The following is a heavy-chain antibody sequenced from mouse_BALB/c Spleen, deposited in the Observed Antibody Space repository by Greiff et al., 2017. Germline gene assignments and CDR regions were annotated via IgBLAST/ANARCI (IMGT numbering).Heavy chain of an antibody. Sequence: EVKLMESGGGLVKPGGSLKLSCAASGFTFSSYAMSWVRQSPEKRLEWVAEISSGGSYTYYPDTVTGRFTISRDNAKNTLYLEMSSLRSEDTAMYYCAREGRYEDYAMDYWGQGTSVTVSS. V-gene: IGHV5-9-4*01. CDR1: GFTFSSYA. CDR2: ISSGGSYT. J-gene: IGHJ4*01. CDR3: AREGRYEDYAMDY. D-gene: IGHD2-14*01.